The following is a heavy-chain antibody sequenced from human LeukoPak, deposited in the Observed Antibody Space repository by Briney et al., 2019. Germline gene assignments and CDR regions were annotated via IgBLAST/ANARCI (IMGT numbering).Heavy chain of an antibody. J-gene: IGHJ5*02. CDR3: AAQSSTSGWFDL. Sequence: GGSLRLSCAASGLTFSRYSMNWVRQAPGKGLEWVLSISYSSSYIYYADSVKGRCTISRDNAKNSLYLQMNSLRAEDTAVYYCAAQSSTSGWFDLWGQGTLVTVSS. CDR2: ISYSSSYI. D-gene: IGHD6-6*01. CDR1: GLTFSRYS. V-gene: IGHV3-21*01.